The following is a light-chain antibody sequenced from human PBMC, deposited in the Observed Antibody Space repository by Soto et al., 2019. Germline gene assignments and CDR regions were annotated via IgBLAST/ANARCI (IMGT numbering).Light chain of an antibody. V-gene: IGKV3-20*01. CDR3: QHYGGSPPVT. CDR1: QSVSSSY. Sequence: EIVLTQSPGTLSLSPGERATLSCRASQSVSSSYLAWYQQKPGQAPRLLIYGASSSATGIPDRFSGSGSGTDFTLTISRLGPEDFAVYYCQHYGGSPPVTFGQGTRLEIK. J-gene: IGKJ5*01. CDR2: GAS.